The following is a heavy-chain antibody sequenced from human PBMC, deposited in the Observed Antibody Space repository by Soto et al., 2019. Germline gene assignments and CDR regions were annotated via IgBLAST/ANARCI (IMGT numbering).Heavy chain of an antibody. CDR1: SVSMSVTNVF. CDR3: ARITGRHLDY. Sequence: ETLSLTWTVSSVSMSVTNVFWGWVRQPQGKGLEWMGNVDYSGTAYFSPSRATRATFPVDTSNNQFSLTLYSVTAADTAVSYCARITGRHLDYSGQGILVTVSS. D-gene: IGHD1-20*01. V-gene: IGHV4-39*01. CDR2: VDYSGTA. J-gene: IGHJ4*02.